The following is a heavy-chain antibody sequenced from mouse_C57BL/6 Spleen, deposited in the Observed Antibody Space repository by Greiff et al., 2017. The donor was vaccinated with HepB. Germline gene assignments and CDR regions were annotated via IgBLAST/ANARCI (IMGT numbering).Heavy chain of an antibody. CDR2: IDPSDSYT. CDR3: AKVLGFAY. CDR1: GYTFTSYW. Sequence: QVQLQQPGAELVKPGASVKLSCKASGYTFTSYWMQWVKQRPGQGLEWIGEIDPSDSYTNYNQKFKGKATLTVDTSSSTACMQLSSLTSEDSAVYYCAKVLGFAYWGQGTLVTVSA. J-gene: IGHJ3*01. V-gene: IGHV1-50*01.